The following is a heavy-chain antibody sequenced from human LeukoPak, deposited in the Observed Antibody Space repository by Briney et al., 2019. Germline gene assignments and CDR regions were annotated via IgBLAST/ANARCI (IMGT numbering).Heavy chain of an antibody. V-gene: IGHV3-7*01. J-gene: IGHJ5*02. CDR2: MDQDGSEK. CDR3: ARDLGYSQFDP. Sequence: GGSLRLSCSASGFTFSTYWMSWVRQAPGKGLEWVANMDQDGSEKNYVDSVKGRFTISRDNAKNSLYLQMNSLRAEDTALYYCARDLGYSQFDPWGQGTLVTVSS. D-gene: IGHD5-18*01. CDR1: GFTFSTYW.